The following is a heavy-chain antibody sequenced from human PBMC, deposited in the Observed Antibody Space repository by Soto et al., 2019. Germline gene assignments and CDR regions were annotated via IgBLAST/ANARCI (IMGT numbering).Heavy chain of an antibody. J-gene: IGHJ5*02. D-gene: IGHD6-19*01. CDR1: GYTFTSYD. CDR3: ARGRIIVAGGFDP. V-gene: IGHV1-8*01. Sequence: QVQLVQSGAEVKKPGASVKVSCKASGYTFTSYDIILVRQATGQGLEWMGWMNPSTGNTDSAEKFQGRLTMTRNTSISTVYMELSSLSFEDTAVYYCARGRIIVAGGFDPWGQGTLVTVSS. CDR2: MNPSTGNT.